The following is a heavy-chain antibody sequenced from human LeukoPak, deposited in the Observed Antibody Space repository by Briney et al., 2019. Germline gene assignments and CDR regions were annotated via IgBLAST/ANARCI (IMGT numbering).Heavy chain of an antibody. J-gene: IGHJ4*02. CDR2: ISSSGSTI. V-gene: IGHV3-48*03. CDR3: ARVVVVAANLDY. D-gene: IGHD2-15*01. CDR1: GFTFSSYE. Sequence: GGSLRLXCAASGFTFSSYEMNWVRQAPGKGLEWVSYISSSGSTIYYADSVKGRFTISRDNAKNSLYLQMNSLRAEDTAVYYCARVVVVAANLDYWGQGTLVTVSS.